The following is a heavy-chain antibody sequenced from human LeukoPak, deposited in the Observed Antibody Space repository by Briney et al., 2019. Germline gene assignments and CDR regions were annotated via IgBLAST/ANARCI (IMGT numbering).Heavy chain of an antibody. Sequence: ASVKVSCKASGRSFSTYAIIWVRQAPGQGLEWMGGIIPTFGTTNYAQKFQGRVTITTDEVTTTAYTAYMELSSLRSEDTAVYYCSNNAFGDYAFDYWGQGTLVTVSS. V-gene: IGHV1-69*05. CDR1: GRSFSTYA. CDR3: SNNAFGDYAFDY. CDR2: IIPTFGTT. D-gene: IGHD4-17*01. J-gene: IGHJ4*02.